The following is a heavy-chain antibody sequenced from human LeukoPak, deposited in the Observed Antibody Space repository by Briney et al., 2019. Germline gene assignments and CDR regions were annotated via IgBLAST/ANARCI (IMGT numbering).Heavy chain of an antibody. CDR3: ARLRALSGHRGAFDI. CDR2: VYYTGNA. Sequence: SSETLSLTCAVSGDSISNHIYYWDWIRQTPGKGLEWIGAVYYTGNAYYNPSLKSRVTLSVDTSDNRFSLHLSSVNAADTAIYYCARLRALSGHRGAFDIWGQGTLVTVSS. V-gene: IGHV4-39*01. J-gene: IGHJ3*02. D-gene: IGHD5/OR15-5a*01. CDR1: GDSISNHIYY.